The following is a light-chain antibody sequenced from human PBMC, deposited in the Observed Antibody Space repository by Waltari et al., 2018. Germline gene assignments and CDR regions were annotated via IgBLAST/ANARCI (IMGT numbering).Light chain of an antibody. CDR3: AQGIAFPFS. J-gene: IGKJ3*01. CDR2: GIS. V-gene: IGKV2-40*01. Sequence: DIVMTQTPLSLPIIPGEPASISCRSSQSLLHSNGNTYLHWYLQKPGQSPQLLIYGISNRASGVPDRFSGSGSGTDFTLKISKVEAEDVGVYYCAQGIAFPFSFGPGTKLDIK. CDR1: QSLLHSNGNTY.